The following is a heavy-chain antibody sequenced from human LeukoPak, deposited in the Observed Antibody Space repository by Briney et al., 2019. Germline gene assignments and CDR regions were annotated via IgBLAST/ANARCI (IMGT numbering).Heavy chain of an antibody. CDR3: ARDLYDYGDLGAFQH. J-gene: IGHJ1*01. CDR2: IIPILGIA. CDR1: GGTLSSYA. V-gene: IGHV1-69*04. D-gene: IGHD4-17*01. Sequence: GPSGKPSCKPSGGTLSSYAISWVRQAPGQGLEWMGRIIPILGIANYAQKLQGRVTITADKSTSTAYMELSSVRSEDTAVYYCARDLYDYGDLGAFQHWGQGTLVTVSS.